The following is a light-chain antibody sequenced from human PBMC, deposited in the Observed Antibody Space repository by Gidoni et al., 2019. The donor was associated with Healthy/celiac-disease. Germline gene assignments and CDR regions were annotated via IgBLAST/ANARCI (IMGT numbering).Light chain of an antibody. CDR1: SRYVGGYNY. V-gene: IGLV2-8*01. CDR3: SSYAGSNNLRV. J-gene: IGLJ1*01. CDR2: EVS. Sequence: QSALTQPPSASGPPGQSVTISCTGTSRYVGGYNYVSWYQQHPGKAPKLMIYEVSKRPSGVPDRFSGSKSGNTASLTVSGLQAEDEADYYCSSYAGSNNLRVFGTGTKVTVL.